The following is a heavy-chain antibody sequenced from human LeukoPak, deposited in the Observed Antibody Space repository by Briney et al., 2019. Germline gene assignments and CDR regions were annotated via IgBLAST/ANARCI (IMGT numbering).Heavy chain of an antibody. D-gene: IGHD7-27*01. CDR1: GFNFSSND. CDR2: ISTAGDT. CDR3: ASGERGFDY. Sequence: PGGSLRLSCAVSGFNFSSNDMHWVRQPPGKGLEWVSGISTAGDTYYPDSVKGRFTISRKNAKSSFYLQMNSLRAGDTAAYYCASGERGFDYWGQGTLVTVSS. J-gene: IGHJ4*02. V-gene: IGHV3-13*01.